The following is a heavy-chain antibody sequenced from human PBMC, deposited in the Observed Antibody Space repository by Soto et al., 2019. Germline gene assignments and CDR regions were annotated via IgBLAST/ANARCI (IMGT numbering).Heavy chain of an antibody. V-gene: IGHV3-33*01. CDR3: ARAPISGCSGGSCYSPPRSLDV. Sequence: GGSLRLSCAASGFTFSSYGMHWVRQAPGKGLEWVAVIWYDGSNKYYADSVKGRFTISRDNSKNTLYLQMNSLRAEDTAVYYCARAPISGCSGGSCYSPPRSLDVWGKGTTVTVSS. D-gene: IGHD2-15*01. CDR2: IWYDGSNK. J-gene: IGHJ6*04. CDR1: GFTFSSYG.